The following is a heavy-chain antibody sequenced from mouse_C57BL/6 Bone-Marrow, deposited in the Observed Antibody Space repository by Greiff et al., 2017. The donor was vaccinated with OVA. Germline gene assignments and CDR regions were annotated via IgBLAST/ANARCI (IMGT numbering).Heavy chain of an antibody. J-gene: IGHJ2*01. V-gene: IGHV1-81*01. CDR2: IYPRSGNT. Sequence: QVQLKQPGAELARPGASVKLSCKASGYTFTSYGISWVKQRPGQGLEWIGDIYPRSGNTNYNEKFKGKATLTVDKSSSTAYMELRSLTSEDSAVYVCESWGSTVVTANGYWGQGTTVTVSA. CDR1: GYTFTSYG. CDR3: ESWGSTVVTANGY. D-gene: IGHD2-2*01.